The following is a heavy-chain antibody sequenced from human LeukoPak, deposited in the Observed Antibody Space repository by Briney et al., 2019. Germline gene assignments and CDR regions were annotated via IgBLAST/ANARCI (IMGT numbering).Heavy chain of an antibody. J-gene: IGHJ4*02. CDR3: ARHLRGYSYGPFDY. CDR1: GGSISSYY. CDR2: IYYSGST. D-gene: IGHD5-18*01. Sequence: SGTLSLTCTVSGGSISSYYWSWIRQPPGKGLEWIGFIYYSGSTNYNPPLKSRVTISVETSKNQFSLNLSSVTAADTAVYYCARHLRGYSYGPFDYWGQGTLVTVSS. V-gene: IGHV4-59*08.